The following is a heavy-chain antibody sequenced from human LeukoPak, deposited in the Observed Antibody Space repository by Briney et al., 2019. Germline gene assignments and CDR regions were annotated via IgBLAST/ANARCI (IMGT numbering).Heavy chain of an antibody. CDR3: ARVRSYYDSSAYDY. J-gene: IGHJ4*02. Sequence: ASVKVSCKASGYTFTGYYINWVRQAPGQGLEWMGWISAYNGNTNYAQKLQGRVTMTTDTSTSTAYMELRSLRSDDTAVYYCARVRSYYDSSAYDYWGQGTLVTVSS. D-gene: IGHD3-22*01. V-gene: IGHV1-18*04. CDR1: GYTFTGYY. CDR2: ISAYNGNT.